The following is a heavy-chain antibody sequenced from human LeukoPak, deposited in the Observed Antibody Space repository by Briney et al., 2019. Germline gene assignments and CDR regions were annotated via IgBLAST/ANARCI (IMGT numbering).Heavy chain of an antibody. D-gene: IGHD2-2*01. CDR3: ARLQPLVIPAAKLGFDY. V-gene: IGHV3-23*01. J-gene: IGHJ4*02. CDR2: VSGSGANT. Sequence: GGFLRLSCAASGFTFSNYGMGWGRQTPGKGLEWLSSVSGSGANTYYADSVKGRFTNSRDNSRDRIYLQMNSLRTDDTAVYYCARLQPLVIPAAKLGFDYWGQGTLVTVSS. CDR1: GFTFSNYG.